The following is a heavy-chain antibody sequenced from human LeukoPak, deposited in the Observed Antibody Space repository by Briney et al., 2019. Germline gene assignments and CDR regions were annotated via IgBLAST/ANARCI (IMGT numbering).Heavy chain of an antibody. CDR2: INPSGGST. J-gene: IGHJ4*02. CDR3: AKDRRRWLQLGYCDY. D-gene: IGHD5-24*01. V-gene: IGHV1-46*01. CDR1: VYTFTSYY. Sequence: ASVKVSCKASVYTFTSYYMHWVRQAPAQGREWMGIINPSGGSTSYAQRFQGRVTMTRDMSTSTVYMELSSLRSEDTALYYCAKDRRRWLQLGYCDYWGQGTLVTVSS.